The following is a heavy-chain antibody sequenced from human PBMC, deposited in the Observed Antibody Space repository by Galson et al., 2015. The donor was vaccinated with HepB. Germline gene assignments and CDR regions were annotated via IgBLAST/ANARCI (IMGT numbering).Heavy chain of an antibody. Sequence: SLRLSCAASGFTFSSYSMNWVRQAPGKGLEWVSSISTSSSYIYYADSVKGRFTISRDNAKNSLYLQMNSLRAEDTAVYYCAREGYGDYAVETDYYYGMDVWGQGTTVTVSS. CDR2: ISTSSSYI. J-gene: IGHJ6*02. V-gene: IGHV3-21*01. CDR3: AREGYGDYAVETDYYYGMDV. D-gene: IGHD4-17*01. CDR1: GFTFSSYS.